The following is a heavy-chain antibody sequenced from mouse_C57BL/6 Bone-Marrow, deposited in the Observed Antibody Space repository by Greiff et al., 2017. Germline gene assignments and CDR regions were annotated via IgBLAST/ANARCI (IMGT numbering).Heavy chain of an antibody. CDR3: TTLYGSSYTWFAY. D-gene: IGHD1-1*01. J-gene: IGHJ3*01. Sequence: VQLQQSGAELVRPGASVKLSCTASGFNIKDDYMHWVKQRPEQGLEWIGWIDPENGDTEYASKFQGKATITADTSSNTAYLQLSSLTSEDTAVYYCTTLYGSSYTWFAYWGQGTLVTVSA. CDR2: IDPENGDT. V-gene: IGHV14-4*01. CDR1: GFNIKDDY.